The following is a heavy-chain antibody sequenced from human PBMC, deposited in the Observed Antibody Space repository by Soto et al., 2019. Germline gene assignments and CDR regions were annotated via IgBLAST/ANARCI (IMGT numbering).Heavy chain of an antibody. CDR2: ISGSGGST. V-gene: IGHV3-23*01. CDR1: GFTFSSYA. Sequence: EVQLLESGGGLVQPGGSLRLSCAASGFTFSSYAMSCVRQAPRKGLEWVSAISGSGGSTYYADPVKGRFTISRDNSKNTLYLQMNSLRAEDTAVYYCAKVAAAGTWYYYGMDVWGQGTTVTVSS. J-gene: IGHJ6*02. D-gene: IGHD6-13*01. CDR3: AKVAAAGTWYYYGMDV.